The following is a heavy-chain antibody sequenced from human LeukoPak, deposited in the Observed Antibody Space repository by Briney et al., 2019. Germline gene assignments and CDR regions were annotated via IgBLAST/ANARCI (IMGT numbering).Heavy chain of an antibody. D-gene: IGHD1-14*01. V-gene: IGHV4-30-4*08. CDR1: GGSISSGDYY. CDR3: ARDRGIRNNAFDI. J-gene: IGHJ3*02. CDR2: IYYSGST. Sequence: SETLSLTCTVSGGSISSGDYYWSWIRQPPGKGLEWIGYIYYSGSTYYNPSLKSRVTISVDTSKNQFSLKLSSVTAADTAVYYCARDRGIRNNAFDIWGQGTMVTVSS.